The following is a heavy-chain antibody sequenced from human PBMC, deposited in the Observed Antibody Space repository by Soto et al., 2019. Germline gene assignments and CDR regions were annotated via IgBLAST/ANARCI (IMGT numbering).Heavy chain of an antibody. Sequence: GGSLRLSCAASGFTFSSYGMHWVRQAPGKGLEWVAVISYDGSNKYYADSVKGRFTISRDNSKNTLYLQMNGLRAEDTAVYYCAKDRASYSSGWYQDYWGQATLVTVSS. V-gene: IGHV3-30*18. CDR2: ISYDGSNK. CDR3: AKDRASYSSGWYQDY. CDR1: GFTFSSYG. J-gene: IGHJ4*02. D-gene: IGHD6-19*01.